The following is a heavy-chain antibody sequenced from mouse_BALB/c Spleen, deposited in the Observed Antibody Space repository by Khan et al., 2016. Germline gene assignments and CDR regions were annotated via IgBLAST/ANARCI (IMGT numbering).Heavy chain of an antibody. D-gene: IGHD2-4*01. V-gene: IGHV14-3*02. CDR1: GFNIKDTY. Sequence: VQLQQSGAELVKPGASVKLSCTASGFNIKDTYMHWVKQRPEQGLEWIGRIDPANGNTKYDPKFQGKATITADTSSNTAYLQFSSLTSEDTAVYYCARSPYDYDVGFAYWGQGTLVTVSA. J-gene: IGHJ3*01. CDR2: IDPANGNT. CDR3: ARSPYDYDVGFAY.